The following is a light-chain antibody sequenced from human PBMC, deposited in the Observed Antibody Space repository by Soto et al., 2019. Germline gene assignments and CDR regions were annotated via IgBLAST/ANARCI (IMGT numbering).Light chain of an antibody. Sequence: TQSHDTLYLSPGERATLSCRASQSVSSYLAWYQQKPGQTPRLLIYAASSRAAGIPDRFSGSGSGTDFTLTINRLEPEDFAVYYCQQYVSSPITFGQGTKVDIK. J-gene: IGKJ1*01. V-gene: IGKV3-20*01. CDR2: AAS. CDR1: QSVSSY. CDR3: QQYVSSPIT.